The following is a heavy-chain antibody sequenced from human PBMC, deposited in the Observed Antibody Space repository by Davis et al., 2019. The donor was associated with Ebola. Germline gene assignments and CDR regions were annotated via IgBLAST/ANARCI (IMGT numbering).Heavy chain of an antibody. CDR3: AVPSISLRFQYYYYGMDV. J-gene: IGHJ6*02. Sequence: PSETLSLTCTVSGGSISSSSYYWGWIRQPPGKGLEWIGSIYYSGSTYYNPSLKSRVTISVDTSKNQFSLKLSSVTAADTAVYYCAVPSISLRFQYYYYGMDVWGQGTTVTVSS. CDR2: IYYSGST. V-gene: IGHV4-39*01. D-gene: IGHD3-3*01. CDR1: GGSISSSSYY.